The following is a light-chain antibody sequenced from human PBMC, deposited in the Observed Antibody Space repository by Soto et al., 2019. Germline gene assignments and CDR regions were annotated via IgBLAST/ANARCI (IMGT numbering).Light chain of an antibody. J-gene: IGKJ1*01. Sequence: DIQMTQSPSSLAASVGDRVIITCRASQGVGNEVGWYQQKPGKAPKRLIYAASTLQSGTPSRFSGSGSGTEFTLTISSLQPEDVATYFCSQHNAYPRTFGQGTRVEMK. CDR1: QGVGNE. CDR2: AAS. CDR3: SQHNAYPRT. V-gene: IGKV1-17*01.